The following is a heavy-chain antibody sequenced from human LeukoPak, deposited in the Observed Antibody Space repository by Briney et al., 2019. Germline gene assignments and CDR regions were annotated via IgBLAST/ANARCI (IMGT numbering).Heavy chain of an antibody. V-gene: IGHV4-61*01. Sequence: DPSETLSLTCTVSGGSISSSSYYWSWIRQPPGKALEWIGYIYYTGTTKYNPSLKSRATISLDTSKNQFSLKLTSVTAADTALFFCARGYDIDVWGQGTTVTVSS. CDR2: IYYTGTT. CDR1: GGSISSSSYY. CDR3: ARGYDIDV. J-gene: IGHJ6*02.